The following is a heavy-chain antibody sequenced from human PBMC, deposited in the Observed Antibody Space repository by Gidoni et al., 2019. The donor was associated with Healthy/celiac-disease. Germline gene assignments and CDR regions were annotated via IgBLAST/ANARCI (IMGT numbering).Heavy chain of an antibody. Sequence: QLQLQESGPGLVKPSETLSLTCTVSGGSISSSSYYWGWIRQPPGKGLEWIGSIYYSGSTYYNPSLKSRVTISVDTSKNQFSLKLSSVTAADTAVYYCAATYYYGSGSYYNVVRDWYFDLRGRGTLVTVSS. CDR3: AATYYYGSGSYYNVVRDWYFDL. CDR2: IYYSGST. J-gene: IGHJ2*01. CDR1: GGSISSSSYY. D-gene: IGHD3-10*01. V-gene: IGHV4-39*01.